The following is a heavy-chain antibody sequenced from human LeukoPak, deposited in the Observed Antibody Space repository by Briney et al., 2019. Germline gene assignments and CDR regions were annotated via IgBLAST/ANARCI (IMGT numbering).Heavy chain of an antibody. CDR1: GGSISSSSHY. CDR2: INLSGHT. J-gene: IGHJ5*02. CDR3: ARQEMANNPGCGFDP. V-gene: IGHV4-39*01. Sequence: SETLSLTCTVSGGSISSSSHYWGWIRQSPGKGLDWIGSINLSGHTYYNPSLKSRVTISVDTSKNQFSLKLSSVTAADTAVYYCARQEMANNPGCGFDPWGQGTLVTVSS. D-gene: IGHD5-24*01.